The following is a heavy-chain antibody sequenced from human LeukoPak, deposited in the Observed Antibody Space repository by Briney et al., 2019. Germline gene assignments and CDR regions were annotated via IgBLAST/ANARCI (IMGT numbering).Heavy chain of an antibody. J-gene: IGHJ3*02. CDR3: ARDSSGSKVAFDI. Sequence: PSETLSLTCTVSGGSISSSSYYWGWIRQPPGKGLEWIGYIYYSGSTNYNPSLKSRVTISVDTSKNQFSLKLSSVTAADTAVYYCARDSSGSKVAFDIWGQGTMVTVSS. CDR1: GGSISSSSYY. V-gene: IGHV4-61*05. D-gene: IGHD3-22*01. CDR2: IYYSGST.